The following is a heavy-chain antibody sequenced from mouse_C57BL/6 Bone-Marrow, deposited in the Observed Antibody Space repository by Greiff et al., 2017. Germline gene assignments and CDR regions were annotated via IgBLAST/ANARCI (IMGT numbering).Heavy chain of an antibody. D-gene: IGHD2-1*01. CDR3: TRGDGNYAWFAY. J-gene: IGHJ3*01. CDR1: GYTFTSYW. V-gene: IGHV1-5*01. Sequence: VQLQQSGTVLARPGASVKMSCKTSGYTFTSYWMHWVKQRPGQGLEWIGAIYPGNSDTSYNQKFKGKAKLTAVTSASTAYMELSSLTNEDSAVYYGTRGDGNYAWFAYWGQGTLVTVSA. CDR2: IYPGNSDT.